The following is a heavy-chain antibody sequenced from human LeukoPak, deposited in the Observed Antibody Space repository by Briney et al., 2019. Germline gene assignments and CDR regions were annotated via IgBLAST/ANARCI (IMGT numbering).Heavy chain of an antibody. D-gene: IGHD6-19*01. CDR2: IYYSGST. V-gene: IGHV4-39*07. CDR1: GGSISSSSYY. Sequence: SETLSLTCTVSGGSISSSSYYWGWIRQPPGKGLEWIGSIYYSGSTYYNPSLTSRVTISLDTSKNQFSLKLRSVTAADTAVYYCASVRGYSSGWYASGFDPWGQGTLVTVSS. J-gene: IGHJ5*02. CDR3: ASVRGYSSGWYASGFDP.